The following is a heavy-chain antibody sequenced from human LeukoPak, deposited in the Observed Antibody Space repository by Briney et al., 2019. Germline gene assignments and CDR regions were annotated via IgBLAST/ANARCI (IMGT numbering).Heavy chain of an antibody. CDR1: GFIVSSNY. Sequence: PGGSLRLSCAASGFIVSSNYMSWVRQAPGKGLEWVSIIYSSGNTYYADSVKGRFTISRDKTKNTLYLQMTSLRAEDPAVYYCARVETSKGYYFDYWGQGTLVTVSS. V-gene: IGHV3-66*01. J-gene: IGHJ4*02. CDR2: IYSSGNT. CDR3: ARVETSKGYYFDY.